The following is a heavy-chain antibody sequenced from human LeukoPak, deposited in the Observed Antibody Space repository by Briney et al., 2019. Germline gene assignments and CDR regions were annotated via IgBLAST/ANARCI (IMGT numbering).Heavy chain of an antibody. D-gene: IGHD2-15*01. V-gene: IGHV1-69*04. J-gene: IGHJ3*02. CDR2: IIPIFGIA. CDR1: GGTFSSYA. Sequence: SVKVFCKASGGTFSSYAISWVRQAPGQGLEWMGRIIPIFGIANYAQKFQGRVTITADKSTSTAYMELSSLRSEDTAVYYCARAVVVVAATNGAFDIWGQGTMVTVSS. CDR3: ARAVVVVAATNGAFDI.